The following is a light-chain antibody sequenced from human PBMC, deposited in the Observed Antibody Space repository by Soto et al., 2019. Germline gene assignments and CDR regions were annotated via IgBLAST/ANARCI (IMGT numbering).Light chain of an antibody. J-gene: IGKJ1*01. CDR3: QQYGSSPA. CDR2: GAS. CDR1: QSISRY. V-gene: IGKV3-20*01. Sequence: EVVFTQSPVTLSLSPWERATLSCRASQSISRYLAWYQQKPGQAPRLLIYGASSRATGIPDRFSGSGSGTDLTLTISRLEPEDFAVYYCQQYGSSPAFGQGTKVDIK.